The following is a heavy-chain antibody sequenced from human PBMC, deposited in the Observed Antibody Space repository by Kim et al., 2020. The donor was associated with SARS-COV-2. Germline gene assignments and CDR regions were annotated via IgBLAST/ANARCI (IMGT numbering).Heavy chain of an antibody. J-gene: IGHJ5*02. Sequence: QKLQSRVTMTTDPSTSTAYMELRSLRSDDTAVYYCARIEFGEYTNWFDPWGQGTLVTVSS. CDR3: ARIEFGEYTNWFDP. V-gene: IGHV1-18*01. D-gene: IGHD3-10*01.